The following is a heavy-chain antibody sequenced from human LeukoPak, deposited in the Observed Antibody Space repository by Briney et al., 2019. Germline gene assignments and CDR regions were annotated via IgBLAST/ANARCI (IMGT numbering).Heavy chain of an antibody. V-gene: IGHV3-23*01. D-gene: IGHD6-6*01. CDR1: GFTFSSYP. J-gene: IGHJ4*02. CDR2: ISESGDVT. Sequence: GGSLRLSCVVSGFTFSSYPMSWVRQAPGKGLEWVSVISESGDVTHYADSMKGRFTISRDNTKNTLNLQMNGLRDGDTAIYYCARDSSHYLGSSDYWGQGALVTVSS. CDR3: ARDSSHYLGSSDY.